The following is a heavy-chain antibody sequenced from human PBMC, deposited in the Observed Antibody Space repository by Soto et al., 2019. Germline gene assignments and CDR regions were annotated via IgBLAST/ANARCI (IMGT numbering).Heavy chain of an antibody. CDR2: IFYSGST. Sequence: SETLSLTCSVSGGSISGHYWTWIRQSPGKGLECIGYIFYSGSTNYNPSLKSRVTISVDTSKNQFSLKMSSVTAADTAVYYCARVGSSGWSPDYWGRGTLVTV. J-gene: IGHJ4*02. CDR1: GGSISGHY. CDR3: ARVGSSGWSPDY. D-gene: IGHD6-19*01. V-gene: IGHV4-59*11.